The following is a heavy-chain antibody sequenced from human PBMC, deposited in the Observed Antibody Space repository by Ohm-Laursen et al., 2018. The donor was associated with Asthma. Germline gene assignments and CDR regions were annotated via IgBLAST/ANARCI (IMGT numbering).Heavy chain of an antibody. CDR3: ARSGRYCSGGSCYNFDY. CDR1: GGTFSSDA. CDR2: IIPIFGTA. D-gene: IGHD2-15*01. J-gene: IGHJ4*02. Sequence: SSVKVSCKASGGTFSSDAISWVRQAPGQGLEWMGGIIPIFGTANYAQKFQGRVTITADESTSTAYMELSSLRSEDTAVYYCARSGRYCSGGSCYNFDYWGQGALVTVSS. V-gene: IGHV1-69*01.